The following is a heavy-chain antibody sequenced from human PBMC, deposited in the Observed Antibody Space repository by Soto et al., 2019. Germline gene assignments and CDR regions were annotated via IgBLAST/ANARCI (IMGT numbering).Heavy chain of an antibody. CDR2: IYTSGST. V-gene: IGHV4-4*07. Sequence: PSETLSLTCTVSGGSISSYYWSWIRQPAGKGLEWIGRIYTSGSTNYNPSLKSRVTMSVDTSKNQFSLKLSSVTAADTAVYYCARVSTLEYYDILTGYYTPYYYYGMDVWGQGTTVTVSS. CDR3: ARVSTLEYYDILTGYYTPYYYYGMDV. D-gene: IGHD3-9*01. CDR1: GGSISSYY. J-gene: IGHJ6*02.